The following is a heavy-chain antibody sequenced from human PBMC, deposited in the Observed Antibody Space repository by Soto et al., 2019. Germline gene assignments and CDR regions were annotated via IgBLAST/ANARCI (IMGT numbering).Heavy chain of an antibody. CDR3: ARGSAAIMVD. Sequence: QVQLQESGPGLLKPSETLSLTCTVSGGSISSYYWSWIRQPPGRGLEWIGNIYYSGSTNYNPALKSRVTISVATSKNQFSLKRSSVPAADTAVYYCARGSAAIMVDWGQGTLVTVSS. D-gene: IGHD5-12*01. J-gene: IGHJ4*02. CDR1: GGSISSYY. CDR2: IYYSGST. V-gene: IGHV4-59*01.